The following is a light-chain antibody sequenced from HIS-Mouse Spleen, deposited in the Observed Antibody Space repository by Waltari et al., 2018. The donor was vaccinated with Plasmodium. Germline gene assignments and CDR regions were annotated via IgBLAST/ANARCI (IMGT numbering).Light chain of an antibody. V-gene: IGKV3-15*01. J-gene: IGKJ3*01. CDR2: GAS. Sequence: ERVMTQSPATLSVSPGERATRSCRASQSVSSNLAWYQQKPGQAPRLIIYGASTRATGIPARFSGSGSGTEFTLTISSLQSEDFAVYYCQQYNNWSFTFGPGTKVDIK. CDR3: QQYNNWSFT. CDR1: QSVSSN.